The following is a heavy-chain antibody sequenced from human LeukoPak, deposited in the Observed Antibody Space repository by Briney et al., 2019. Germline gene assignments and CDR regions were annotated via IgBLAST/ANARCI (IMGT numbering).Heavy chain of an antibody. V-gene: IGHV3-74*01. CDR2: VNGDGSST. J-gene: IGHJ4*02. CDR1: GLPLSIYW. CDR3: ARAFCPGGSCYGRFDY. D-gene: IGHD2-15*01. Sequence: GGSLRLSCESSGLPLSIYWIHWVRHGPGKGMEWGARVNGDGSSTSYADSVKGRLTISRDNAKSTLYLQINSLTAEDTAVYHCARAFCPGGSCYGRFDYWGQGTLVTVSS.